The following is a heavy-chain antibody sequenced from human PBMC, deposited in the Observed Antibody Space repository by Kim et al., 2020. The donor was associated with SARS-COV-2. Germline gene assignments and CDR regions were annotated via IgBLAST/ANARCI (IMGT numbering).Heavy chain of an antibody. J-gene: IGHJ3*02. CDR3: ARDRRYCSGGSCHRAAFDI. D-gene: IGHD2-15*01. Sequence: SETLSLTCTVSGGSISSYYWSWIRQPPGKGLEWIGYIYYSGSTNYNPSLKSRVTISVDTSKNQFSLKLSSVTAADTAVYYCARDRRYCSGGSCHRAAFDIWGQGTMVTVSS. CDR1: GGSISSYY. CDR2: IYYSGST. V-gene: IGHV4-59*01.